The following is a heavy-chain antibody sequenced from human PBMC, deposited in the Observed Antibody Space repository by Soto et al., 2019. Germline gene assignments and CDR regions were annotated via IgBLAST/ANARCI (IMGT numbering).Heavy chain of an antibody. CDR3: ARRPPLKYSGSYYYFDY. D-gene: IGHD1-26*01. J-gene: IGHJ4*02. Sequence: QVQLQQWGAGLLKPSETLSLTCAVYGGSFSGYYWSWIRQPPGKGLEWIGEINHSGSTNYNPSLKNRVTISVDTSKNQFSLKLSSVTAADTAVYYCARRPPLKYSGSYYYFDYWGQGTLVTVSS. CDR1: GGSFSGYY. V-gene: IGHV4-34*01. CDR2: INHSGST.